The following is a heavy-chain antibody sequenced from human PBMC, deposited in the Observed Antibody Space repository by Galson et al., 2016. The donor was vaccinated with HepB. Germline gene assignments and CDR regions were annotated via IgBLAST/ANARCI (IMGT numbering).Heavy chain of an antibody. CDR2: IWYDGSRK. J-gene: IGHJ6*02. D-gene: IGHD1-26*01. CDR3: ARDSGKYGIDV. V-gene: IGHV3-33*01. CDR1: GFTFSTYG. Sequence: SLRLSCAVSGFTFSTYGMHWVRQAPGKGLEWVAVIWYDGSRKYYGDSVKGRFTISRDDSKDMLYPQMNSLRADDTAVYYCARDSGKYGIDVWGQGTTVTVSS.